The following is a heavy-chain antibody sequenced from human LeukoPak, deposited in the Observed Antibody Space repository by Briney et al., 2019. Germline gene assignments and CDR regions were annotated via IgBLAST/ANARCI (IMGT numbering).Heavy chain of an antibody. CDR2: INHSRST. D-gene: IGHD2-15*01. Sequence: SETLSLTCAVYGGSFSGYYWSWIRQPPGKGLEWIGEINHSRSTNYNPSLKSRVTISVDTSKNQFSLKLSSVTAADTAVYYCARGATGAFDYWGQGTLVTVSS. J-gene: IGHJ4*02. CDR3: ARGATGAFDY. CDR1: GGSFSGYY. V-gene: IGHV4-34*01.